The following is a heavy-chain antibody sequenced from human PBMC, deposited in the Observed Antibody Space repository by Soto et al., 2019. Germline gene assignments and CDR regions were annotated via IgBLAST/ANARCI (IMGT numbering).Heavy chain of an antibody. D-gene: IGHD6-13*01. V-gene: IGHV4-31*03. CDR2: IYYSGST. CDR1: GGSISSGGYY. J-gene: IGHJ4*02. CDR3: ARSFGVAAAGPFDY. Sequence: QVQLQESGPGLVKPSQTLSLTCTVSGGSISSGGYYWSWIRQHPGKGLEWIGYIYYSGSTYYNPSLKRRVTLSVDTSKNQFSLKLSSVTAADTAVYYWARSFGVAAAGPFDYWGQGTLVTVSS.